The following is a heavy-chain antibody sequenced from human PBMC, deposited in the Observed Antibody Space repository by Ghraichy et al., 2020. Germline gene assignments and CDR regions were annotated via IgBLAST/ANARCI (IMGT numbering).Heavy chain of an antibody. CDR1: GFCFGYYS. Sequence: GGSLRLSCAASGFCFGYYSMSWVRQAPGKGLEWVSAISYTGTSTSYADSVKGRFTVSRDNANNSLYLQMNSLTAEDTAVYYCARERGYCGNNWKSYCFDLWGQGTPVTVSS. D-gene: IGHD5-12*01. J-gene: IGHJ4*02. CDR2: ISYTGTST. V-gene: IGHV3-21*01. CDR3: ARERGYCGNNWKSYCFDL.